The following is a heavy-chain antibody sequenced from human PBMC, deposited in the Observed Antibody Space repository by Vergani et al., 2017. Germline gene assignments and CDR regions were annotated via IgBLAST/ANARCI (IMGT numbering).Heavy chain of an antibody. CDR1: GGTFSSYA. D-gene: IGHD2-2*01. J-gene: IGHJ6*02. Sequence: QVQLVQSGAEVKKPGSSVKVSCKASGGTFSSYAISWVRQAPGQGLEWMGRIIPIFGTANYAQKFQGRVTITADESTSTAYMELSSLRSEDTAVYYCARDPDIVVVPAAPWEYYGTDVWGQGTTVTVSS. CDR2: IIPIFGTA. CDR3: ARDPDIVVVPAAPWEYYGTDV. V-gene: IGHV1-69*18.